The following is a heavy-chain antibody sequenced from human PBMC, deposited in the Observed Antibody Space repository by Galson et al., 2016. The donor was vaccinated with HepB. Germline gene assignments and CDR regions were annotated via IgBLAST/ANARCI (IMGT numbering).Heavy chain of an antibody. CDR2: IDPSDSYT. D-gene: IGHD1-1*01. J-gene: IGHJ2*01. Sequence: SGAEVKKPGESLRISCKGSGYIFTSYWISWVRQMPGKGLEWMGRIDPSDSYTNYSPSFQGHVTISADKSIITAYLQWSSLKASDTAMYYCASGTSPDWYFDRWCRGTLVTVSS. CDR3: ASGTSPDWYFDR. CDR1: GYIFTSYW. V-gene: IGHV5-10-1*01.